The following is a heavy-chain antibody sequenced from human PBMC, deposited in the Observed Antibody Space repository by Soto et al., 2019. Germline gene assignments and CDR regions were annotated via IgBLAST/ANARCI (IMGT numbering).Heavy chain of an antibody. J-gene: IGHJ6*03. V-gene: IGHV4-59*01. Sequence: SETLSLTCTVSGGFISSYYWSWIRQPPGKGLEWIGYIYYSGSTNYNPSLKSRVTISVDTSKNPFSLKLSSVTAADTAVYYCARSITVTTNDYYSYSYMDAWGKGTTLTVSS. CDR1: GGFISSYY. CDR2: IYYSGST. D-gene: IGHD4-4*01. CDR3: ARSITVTTNDYYSYSYMDA.